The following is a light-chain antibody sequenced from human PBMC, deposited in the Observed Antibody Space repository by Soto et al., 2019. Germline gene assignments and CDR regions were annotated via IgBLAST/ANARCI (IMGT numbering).Light chain of an antibody. J-gene: IGKJ5*01. CDR3: QQRTHWPLIT. CDR2: DAS. CDR1: QSVSSY. Sequence: EIVLTQSPATLSLSPGERVTLFCRASQSVSSYLAWYQQKPGQPPRVLIYDASKRATAIPARFSGSGSGTYFTLTITSLEPEDFAVYYCQQRTHWPLITFGQGTRLEIK. V-gene: IGKV3-11*01.